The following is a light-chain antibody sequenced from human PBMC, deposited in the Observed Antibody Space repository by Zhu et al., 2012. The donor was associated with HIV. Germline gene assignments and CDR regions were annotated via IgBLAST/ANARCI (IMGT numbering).Light chain of an antibody. J-gene: IGKJ4*01. CDR2: DVS. CDR3: QQLTNYLLT. V-gene: IGKV1-9*01. CDR1: QVVSGH. Sequence: DIQLTQSPSFLSASVGDRVTITCRTSQVVSGHFAWYQQQPGKAPKILIYDVSTLHGGVPSRFSGSGSGTEFTLTISSLQPEDFATYYCQQLTNYLLTFGGGTKGGDQT.